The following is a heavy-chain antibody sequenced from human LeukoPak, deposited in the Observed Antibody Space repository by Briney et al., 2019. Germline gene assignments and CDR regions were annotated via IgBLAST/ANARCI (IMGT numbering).Heavy chain of an antibody. V-gene: IGHV3-7*01. CDR3: ARDYYDSSGYLLVAN. D-gene: IGHD3-22*01. Sequence: AGGSLRLSCAVSGLTFSMYWMSWVRQAPGKGLEWVASIKEDGSEKYYVDSVKGRFTISRDNTKNSLFLQMNSLRAEDTAVYFCARDYYDSSGYLLVANWGQGTLVTVSS. J-gene: IGHJ4*02. CDR1: GLTFSMYW. CDR2: IKEDGSEK.